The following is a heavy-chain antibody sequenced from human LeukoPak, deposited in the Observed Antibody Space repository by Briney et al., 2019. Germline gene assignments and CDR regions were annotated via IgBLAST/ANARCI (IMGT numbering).Heavy chain of an antibody. CDR3: ATLRSDSSGWYYFDF. J-gene: IGHJ4*02. Sequence: GGSLRLSCAASGFAFSSYGMLWVRQAPGKGLEWVAVISYDGSNKYYADSVKGRFTISRDNSKNTLYLQMNSLRAEDTAVYYCATLRSDSSGWYYFDFWGQGTLVTVSS. V-gene: IGHV3-30*03. CDR2: ISYDGSNK. CDR1: GFAFSSYG. D-gene: IGHD6-19*01.